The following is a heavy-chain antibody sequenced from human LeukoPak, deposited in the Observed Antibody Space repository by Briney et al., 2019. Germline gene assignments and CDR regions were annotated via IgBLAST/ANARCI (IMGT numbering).Heavy chain of an antibody. CDR1: GGTFSSYA. J-gene: IGHJ4*02. V-gene: IGHV1-69*01. CDR3: ATTLDSSGFFDY. D-gene: IGHD3-22*01. Sequence: SVKVSCKASGGTFSSYAISWVRQAPGQGLEWMGGIIPIFGTANYAQKFQGRVTITADESTSTAYMELSSLRSEDTAVYYCATTLDSSGFFDYWGQGTLVTVSS. CDR2: IIPIFGTA.